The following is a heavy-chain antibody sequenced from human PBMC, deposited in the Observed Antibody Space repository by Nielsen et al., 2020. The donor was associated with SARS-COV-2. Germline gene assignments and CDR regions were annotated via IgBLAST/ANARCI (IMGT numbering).Heavy chain of an antibody. Sequence: SETLSLTCAVYGGSFSGYYWSWIRQPPGKGLEWIGEINHSGSTNYNPSLKSRVTISVDTSKNQFSLKLSSVTAADTAVYYCARGQAVDVWGQGTTVTVSS. CDR3: ARGQAVDV. CDR2: INHSGST. CDR1: GGSFSGYY. D-gene: IGHD2-15*01. J-gene: IGHJ6*02. V-gene: IGHV4-34*01.